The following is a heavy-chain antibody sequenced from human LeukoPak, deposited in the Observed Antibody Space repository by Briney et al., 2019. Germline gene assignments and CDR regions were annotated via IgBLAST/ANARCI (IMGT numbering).Heavy chain of an antibody. D-gene: IGHD4-17*01. V-gene: IGHV3-9*01. CDR2: ISWNSGSI. Sequence: GGSLRLSCAASGFTFYDYAMHWVRHAPGKGLEWVSGISWNSGSIGYADSVKGRFTISRDNAKNSLYLQMNSLRAEDTVLYYCAKDMTTVTTYYFDYWGQGTLVTVSS. CDR3: AKDMTTVTTYYFDY. J-gene: IGHJ4*02. CDR1: GFTFYDYA.